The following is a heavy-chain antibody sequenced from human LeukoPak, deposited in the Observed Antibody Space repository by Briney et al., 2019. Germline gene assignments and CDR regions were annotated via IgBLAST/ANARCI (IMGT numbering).Heavy chain of an antibody. V-gene: IGHV3-30*03. CDR1: GFTFSSYG. Sequence: GGSLRLSCAASGFTFSSYGMHWVRQAPGKGLEWVAVISYDGSNKYYADSVKGRFTISRDNSKNTLYLQMNSLRAEDTAVYYCATASGYDSYYYYGMDVWGQGTTVTVSS. CDR3: ATASGYDSYYYYGMDV. J-gene: IGHJ6*02. D-gene: IGHD5-12*01. CDR2: ISYDGSNK.